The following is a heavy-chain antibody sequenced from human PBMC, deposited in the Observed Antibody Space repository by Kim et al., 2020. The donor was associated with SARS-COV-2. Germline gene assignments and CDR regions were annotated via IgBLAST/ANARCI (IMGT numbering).Heavy chain of an antibody. Sequence: GGSLRLSCAAFGLPFIDAWMTWVRQAPGKGLEWVARIKSKAGGETTDYAAPVKGRFTISRDDSKNTQYLQMNSLKTEDTAIYYCSHDSDSYYTFHFWGQG. V-gene: IGHV3-15*01. J-gene: IGHJ4*02. CDR1: GLPFIDAW. CDR3: SHDSDSYYTFHF. CDR2: IKSKAGGETT. D-gene: IGHD3-22*01.